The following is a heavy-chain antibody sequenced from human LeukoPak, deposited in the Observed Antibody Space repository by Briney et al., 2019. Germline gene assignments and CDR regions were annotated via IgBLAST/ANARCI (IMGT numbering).Heavy chain of an antibody. D-gene: IGHD1-26*01. CDR3: ARAHPGIVGATTPFDY. CDR2: INSDGNST. V-gene: IGHV3-74*01. J-gene: IGHJ4*02. CDR1: GFTFSTYW. Sequence: PGGSLRLSCAASGFTFSTYWMHWVRQTPGKGLVWVSRINSDGNSTTYADSVKGRFTISRDNSKNTLYLQMNSLRAEDTAVYYCARAHPGIVGATTPFDYWGQGTLVTVSS.